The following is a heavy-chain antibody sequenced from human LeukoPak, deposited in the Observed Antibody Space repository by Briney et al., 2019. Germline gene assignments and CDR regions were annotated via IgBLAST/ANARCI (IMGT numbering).Heavy chain of an antibody. CDR1: GGSISSYY. D-gene: IGHD3-22*01. CDR3: ARLYYDSSGYYYYFDY. V-gene: IGHV4-59*01. CDR2: IYYSGST. J-gene: IGHJ4*02. Sequence: PSETLSLTCTVPGGSISSYYWSWIRQPPAKGLDWIGYIYYSGSTNYNPSLKSGVTISVDTSRNQFSLKLSSVTAADTAVYYCARLYYDSSGYYYYFDYWGQGTLVTVSS.